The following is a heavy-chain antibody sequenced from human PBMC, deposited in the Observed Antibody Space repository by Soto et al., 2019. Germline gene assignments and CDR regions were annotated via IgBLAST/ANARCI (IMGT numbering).Heavy chain of an antibody. V-gene: IGHV1-69*13. CDR2: TIPIFGTA. CDR1: GGTFSSYA. Sequence: SVKVSCKASGGTFSSYAISWVRQAPGQGLEWMGGTIPIFGTANYAQKFQGRVTITADESTSTAYMELSSLRSKDTAVYYCAREGVEMATISGMDVWGQGTTVTVSS. CDR3: AREGVEMATISGMDV. J-gene: IGHJ6*02. D-gene: IGHD5-12*01.